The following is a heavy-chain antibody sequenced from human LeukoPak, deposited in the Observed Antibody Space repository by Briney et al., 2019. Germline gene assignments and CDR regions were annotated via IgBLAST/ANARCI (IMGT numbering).Heavy chain of an antibody. CDR2: IIPIFGTA. D-gene: IGHD6-25*01. V-gene: IGHV1-69*05. Sequence: ASVKVSCKASGGTFSSYAISWVRQAPGQGLEWMGGIIPIFGTANYAQKFQGRVMITTDESTSTAYMELSSLRSEDTAVYYCARNAYSSGWGYYMDVWGKGTTVTVSS. CDR3: ARNAYSSGWGYYMDV. CDR1: GGTFSSYA. J-gene: IGHJ6*03.